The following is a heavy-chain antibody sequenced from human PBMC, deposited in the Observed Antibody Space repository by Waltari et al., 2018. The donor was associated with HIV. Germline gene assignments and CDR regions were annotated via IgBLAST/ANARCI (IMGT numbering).Heavy chain of an antibody. CDR2: SSWNIGQV. V-gene: IGHV3-9*01. J-gene: IGHJ5*02. CDR1: GFTFDDYG. Sequence: EVQLVESGGGLVQPGRPLRLSCEASGFTFDDYGMHWVRQAPGKGVEWVSSSSWNIGQVRYADSVRGRFTISRDNAKNSLYLQMNSLRPEDTAFYYCARGPLYNWFDPWGQGTLVTVSS. CDR3: ARGPLYNWFDP. D-gene: IGHD3-10*01.